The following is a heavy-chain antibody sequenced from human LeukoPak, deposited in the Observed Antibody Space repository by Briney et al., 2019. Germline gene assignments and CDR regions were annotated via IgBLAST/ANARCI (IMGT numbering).Heavy chain of an antibody. CDR2: ISSNGGST. CDR1: GFTFSSYA. Sequence: HSGGSLRLSCAASGFTFSSYAMHWVRQAPGKGLEYVSAISSNGGSTYYANSVKGRFTISRDNSKNTLYLQMGSLRAEDMAVYYCAREVLLRSSRLSNWFDPWGQGTLVTVSS. V-gene: IGHV3-64*01. J-gene: IGHJ5*02. CDR3: AREVLLRSSRLSNWFDP. D-gene: IGHD2/OR15-2a*01.